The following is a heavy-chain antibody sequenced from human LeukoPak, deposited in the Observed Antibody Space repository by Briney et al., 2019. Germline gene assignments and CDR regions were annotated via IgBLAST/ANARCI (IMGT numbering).Heavy chain of an antibody. CDR1: GFIFNNFW. D-gene: IGHD5-18*01. J-gene: IGHJ6*02. CDR2: IKQDGSEK. CDR3: ARMPPETYSNGQYYYYGMDV. V-gene: IGHV3-7*01. Sequence: GGSLRLSCAASGFIFNNFWMNWVRQDPGKGLEWVATIKQDGSEKYYVDSEKGRLSISRDNAKNSLYLQVNSLRADDTAVYYCARMPPETYSNGQYYYYGMDVWGQGTTVTVSS.